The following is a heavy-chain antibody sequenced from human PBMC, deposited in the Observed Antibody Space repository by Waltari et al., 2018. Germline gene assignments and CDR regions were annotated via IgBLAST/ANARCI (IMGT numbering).Heavy chain of an antibody. CDR1: GFTFSNYW. D-gene: IGHD1-1*01. J-gene: IGHJ4*02. CDR2: IKHDGTGT. CDR3: GRGYNDRRLDY. V-gene: IGHV3-74*01. Sequence: EVQLVESGGGLVQPGGSLRLSCEVSGFTFSNYWLHWVRQVPGKGLVWVSRIKHDGTGTIYADSVQGRFTISRDNAKNTLYLQLNSLRGEDTAVYYCGRGYNDRRLDYWGQGTLVTVSS.